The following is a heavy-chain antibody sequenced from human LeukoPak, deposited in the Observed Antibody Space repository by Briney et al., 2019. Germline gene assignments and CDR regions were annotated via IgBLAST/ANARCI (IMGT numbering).Heavy chain of an antibody. CDR1: GGSINSYY. CDR3: ARQRKSPDVLRFDY. Sequence: SETLSLTCTVSGGSINSYYWSWIRQPPGKGLEWIGYIRYSGSTNYNPSLKSRVTISVDTSKNQFSLRLSSVTATDTAVYYCARQRKSPDVLRFDYWGQGTLVTVSP. V-gene: IGHV4-59*08. J-gene: IGHJ4*02. CDR2: IRYSGST. D-gene: IGHD3-16*01.